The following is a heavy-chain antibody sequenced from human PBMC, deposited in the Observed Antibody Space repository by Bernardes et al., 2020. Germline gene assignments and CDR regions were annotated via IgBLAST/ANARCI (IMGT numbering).Heavy chain of an antibody. Sequence: ASVKVSCKASGYTFSAYRIAWVRQAPGQGLEWLGWVSPYKGHTNYAQKFQGRVTMTTDTYASTAFMELRSLRSDDTAVYYCARAGYSSGGYDYYGMDVWGQGTTVTVSS. D-gene: IGHD6-19*01. CDR2: VSPYKGHT. V-gene: IGHV1-18*04. J-gene: IGHJ6*02. CDR1: GYTFSAYR. CDR3: ARAGYSSGGYDYYGMDV.